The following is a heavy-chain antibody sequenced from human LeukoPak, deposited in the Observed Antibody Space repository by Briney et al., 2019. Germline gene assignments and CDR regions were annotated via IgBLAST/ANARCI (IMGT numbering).Heavy chain of an antibody. V-gene: IGHV3-23*01. J-gene: IGHJ2*01. Sequence: GGSLRLSCAASGFTFSSYAMVWVRQAPGKGLQWVSGIGRTGANTYYADSVKGRFTNSRDNSKNTLYLQMNSLRAEDRAVYYCAKSPGSGDYLWGRGTLVTVSS. D-gene: IGHD3-10*01. CDR1: GFTFSSYA. CDR2: IGRTGANT. CDR3: AKSPGSGDYL.